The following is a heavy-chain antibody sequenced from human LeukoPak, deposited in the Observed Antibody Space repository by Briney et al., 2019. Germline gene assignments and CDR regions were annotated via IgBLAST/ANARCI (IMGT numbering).Heavy chain of an antibody. CDR2: IYYSGST. Sequence: TSETLSLTCTVSGGSISSYYWSWIRQPPGKGLEWIGYIYYSGSTNYNPSLKSRVTISVDTSKNQFSLKLTSVTAADTAVYYCARGNSGSYSQFDYWGQGTLVTVSS. V-gene: IGHV4-59*01. D-gene: IGHD1-26*01. J-gene: IGHJ4*02. CDR1: GGSISSYY. CDR3: ARGNSGSYSQFDY.